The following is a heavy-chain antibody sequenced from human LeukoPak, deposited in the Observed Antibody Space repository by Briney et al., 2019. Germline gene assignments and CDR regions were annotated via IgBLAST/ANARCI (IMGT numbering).Heavy chain of an antibody. Sequence: GGSLRLSCSASGFAFDDHGMSWVRQVPGKGLEWVSGINWSGGSTGYADPLRGRFTISRDNAKNSLYLQMSSLRGEDTAVYYCARGGPQGWFDPWGQGTLVTVSS. CDR3: ARGGPQGWFDP. CDR1: GFAFDDHG. CDR2: INWSGGST. V-gene: IGHV3-20*04. D-gene: IGHD3-16*01. J-gene: IGHJ5*02.